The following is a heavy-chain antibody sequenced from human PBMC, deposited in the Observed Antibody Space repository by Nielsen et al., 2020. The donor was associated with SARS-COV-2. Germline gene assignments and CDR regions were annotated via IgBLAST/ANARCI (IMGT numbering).Heavy chain of an antibody. CDR2: IRSKANSYAT. CDR3: TTRADFDY. J-gene: IGHJ4*02. V-gene: IGHV3-73*01. CDR1: GFTFSGSA. Sequence: GRSLRLSCAASGFTFSGSAMHWVRQASGKGLEWVGRIRSKANSYATAYAASVKGRFTISRDDSKNTAYLQMNSLKTEDTAVYYCTTRADFDYWGQGTLVTVSS.